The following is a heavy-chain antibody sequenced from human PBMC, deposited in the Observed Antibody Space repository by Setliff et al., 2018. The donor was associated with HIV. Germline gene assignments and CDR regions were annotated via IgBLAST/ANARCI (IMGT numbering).Heavy chain of an antibody. CDR1: GGTFSSYD. J-gene: IGHJ3*02. D-gene: IGHD2-2*01. V-gene: IGHV1-69*13. CDR3: ARGGRVVPAATGPNAYDI. CDR2: IIPVFGET. Sequence: SVKVSCKASGGTFSSYDISWVRQAPGQGLEWMGRIIPVFGETNYAQRFQGRVTITADEFTSTAYMELSSLRSEDTAVYYCARGGRVVPAATGPNAYDIWGQGTKVTVSS.